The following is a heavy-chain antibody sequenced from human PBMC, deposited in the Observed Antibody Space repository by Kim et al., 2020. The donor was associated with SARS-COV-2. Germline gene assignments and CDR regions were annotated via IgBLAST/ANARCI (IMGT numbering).Heavy chain of an antibody. CDR2: T. J-gene: IGHJ4*02. V-gene: IGHV1-2*02. Sequence: TNYAQKVQGRVTMTRDTSISTAYMELSRLRSDDTAVYYCARVGGRFGEFCWGQGTLVTVSS. CDR3: ARVGGRFGEFC. D-gene: IGHD3-10*01.